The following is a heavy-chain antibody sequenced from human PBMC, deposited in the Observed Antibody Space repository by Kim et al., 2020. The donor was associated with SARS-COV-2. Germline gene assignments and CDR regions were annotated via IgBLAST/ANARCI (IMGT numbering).Heavy chain of an antibody. CDR3: ARDRAYQLLYDYYYYYGMDV. J-gene: IGHJ6*02. Sequence: GSLRLSCVASGFTFSSYALHWVRQAPGKGLEWVALVSHDGNNKHYADSVKGRFTISRDNSKKTLYLQMNSLRAEDTAVYYCARDRAYQLLYDYYYYYGMDVWGQGTTVTVSS. CDR1: GFTFSSYA. CDR2: VSHDGNNK. D-gene: IGHD2-2*02. V-gene: IGHV3-30-3*01.